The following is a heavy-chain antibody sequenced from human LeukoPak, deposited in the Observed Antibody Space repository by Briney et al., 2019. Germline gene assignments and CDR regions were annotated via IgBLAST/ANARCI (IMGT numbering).Heavy chain of an antibody. D-gene: IGHD6-25*01. J-gene: IGHJ4*02. CDR1: GFTFSSYS. Sequence: PGGSLRLSCTASGFTFSSYSMNWVRQAPGKGLEWLSCISDSSSSYIYYADSVKGRFTISRDNAKNSLYLQMSSLRAEDTAVYFCARDRSSGRDLDYWGQGTLVTVSS. V-gene: IGHV3-21*01. CDR3: ARDRSSGRDLDY. CDR2: ISDSSSSYI.